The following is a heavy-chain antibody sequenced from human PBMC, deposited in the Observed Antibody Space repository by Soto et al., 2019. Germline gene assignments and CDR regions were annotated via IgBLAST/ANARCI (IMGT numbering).Heavy chain of an antibody. D-gene: IGHD2-21*01. CDR3: AKFAVLMTTSGVWCNWFEP. V-gene: IGHV3-23*01. CDR1: GFSFSSFA. CDR2: IRGTAT. J-gene: IGHJ5*02. Sequence: EVQLLESGGTLVQPGESLRLSCEVSGFSFSSFAMNWVRQAPGEGLEWVSSIRGTATSYADSVKGRFTLSRDNSKSTVYLQMNTLRGEDTAVYYCAKFAVLMTTSGVWCNWFEPWGQGTLVIVSS.